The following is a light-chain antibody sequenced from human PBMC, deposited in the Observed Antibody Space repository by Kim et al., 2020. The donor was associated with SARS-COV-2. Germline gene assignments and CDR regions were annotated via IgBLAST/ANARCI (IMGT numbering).Light chain of an antibody. Sequence: QSALTQPASVSGSPGQSITISCTGTSEDIGRYKYVSWYQQIAGRVPKLIISDVSDRPSGISHRFSGSKSGNTASLTISGLQAEDEGDYYCSSSTSRMTWVFGGGTQLTVL. CDR3: SSSTSRMTWV. CDR1: SEDIGRYKY. V-gene: IGLV2-14*03. CDR2: DVS. J-gene: IGLJ3*02.